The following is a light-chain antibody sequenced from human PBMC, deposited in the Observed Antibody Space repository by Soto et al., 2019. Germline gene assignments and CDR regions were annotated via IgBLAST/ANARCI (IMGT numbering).Light chain of an antibody. Sequence: EIVLTQSPGTLSLSPGERATLSCRASQSVTSDFLAWYQQKPGQAPRLLIYGASTRAAGVPDRFSGSGSGTDFTLTITRLEPEDFAVYYCQQDGRSSLMFTFGQGTKL. V-gene: IGKV3-20*01. CDR2: GAS. J-gene: IGKJ2*01. CDR3: QQDGRSSLMFT. CDR1: QSVTSDF.